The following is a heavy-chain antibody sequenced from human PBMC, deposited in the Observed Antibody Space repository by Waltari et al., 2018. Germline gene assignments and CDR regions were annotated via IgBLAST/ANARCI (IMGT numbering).Heavy chain of an antibody. V-gene: IGHV4-39*01. CDR1: GVSISTSRYY. J-gene: IGHJ2*01. D-gene: IGHD1-7*01. CDR3: ATLPIPLELWYFDL. Sequence: QLQLQESGPGLVNPSETLSLTCTVSGVSISTSRYYWGWIRQPPGHGRDWIGILHYGGSSYFNPSLKSRVTISVDTSKNQFSLKLTSVTAADTAVYYCATLPIPLELWYFDLWGRGTLVTVSS. CDR2: LHYGGSS.